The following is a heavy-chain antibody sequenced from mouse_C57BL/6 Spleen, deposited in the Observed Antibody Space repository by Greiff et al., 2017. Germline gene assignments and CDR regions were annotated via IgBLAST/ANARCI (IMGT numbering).Heavy chain of an antibody. J-gene: IGHJ4*01. CDR2: IWSDGST. V-gene: IGHV2-6*03. Sequence: VKLQESGPGLVAPSQSLSITCTVSGFSLTSYGVHWVRQPPGKGLEWLVVIWSDGSTTYNSALKSRLSISKDNSKSQVFLKMNSLQTDDTAMYYCARLAYGRSGGFYAMDYWGQGTSVTVSS. CDR1: GFSLTSYG. CDR3: ARLAYGRSGGFYAMDY. D-gene: IGHD1-1*01.